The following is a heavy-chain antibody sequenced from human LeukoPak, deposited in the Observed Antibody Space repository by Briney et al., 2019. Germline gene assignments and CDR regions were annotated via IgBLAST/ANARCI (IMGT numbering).Heavy chain of an antibody. CDR3: ARGPLLPLDY. V-gene: IGHV1-69*05. J-gene: IGHJ4*02. CDR1: GGTFSSYA. CDR2: IIPIFGTA. D-gene: IGHD1-26*01. Sequence: GASVKVSCNASGGTFSSYAISWVRQAPGQGLEWMERIIPIFGTANYAQKFQGRVTITTDESTSTAYMELSSLRSEDTAVYYCARGPLLPLDYWGQGTLVTVPS.